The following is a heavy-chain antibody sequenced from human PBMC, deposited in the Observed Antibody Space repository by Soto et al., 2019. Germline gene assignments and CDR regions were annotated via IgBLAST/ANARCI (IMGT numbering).Heavy chain of an antibody. J-gene: IGHJ5*02. CDR1: GFTFSSYA. Sequence: PGGSLRLSCAASGFTFSSYAMSWVRQAPGKGLEWVSAISGSGGSTYYADSVKGRFTISRDNSKNTLYLQMNSLRAEDTAVYYCAKDYDILTGYPPHNWFDPWGRGTLVTVSS. CDR2: ISGSGGST. CDR3: AKDYDILTGYPPHNWFDP. D-gene: IGHD3-9*01. V-gene: IGHV3-23*01.